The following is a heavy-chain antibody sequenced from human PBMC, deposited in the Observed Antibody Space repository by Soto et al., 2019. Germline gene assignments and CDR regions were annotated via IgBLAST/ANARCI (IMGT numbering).Heavy chain of an antibody. CDR3: ARIGSQCPDPHFDY. Sequence: QVQLVQSGAEVKKPGASVKVSCKASGYTFSIYGISWVRQAPGQGLEWMGWISAYSGYTNYAQKVQERVTMTTDTSTSTGYMELRSLRSDDTAVYYCARIGSQCPDPHFDYWGQGTLVTVSS. CDR2: ISAYSGYT. J-gene: IGHJ4*02. D-gene: IGHD1-26*01. CDR1: GYTFSIYG. V-gene: IGHV1-18*01.